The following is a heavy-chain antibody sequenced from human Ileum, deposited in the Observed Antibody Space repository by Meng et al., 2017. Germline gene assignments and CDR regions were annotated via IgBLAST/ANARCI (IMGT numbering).Heavy chain of an antibody. CDR2: IHYSGSR. D-gene: IGHD3-10*01. J-gene: IGHJ4*02. CDR1: GGSVSSASYY. Sequence: QVQRQESGPGLGRPSETLSLTCNVSGGSVSSASYYWSWIRQPPGKGLEWIGLIHYSGSRNYNPSLKSRVTMSVDTSKNQVSLRLTSVTAADTAVYYCARFYGSGTFEVHDYWGQGTLVTVSS. V-gene: IGHV4-61*01. CDR3: ARFYGSGTFEVHDY.